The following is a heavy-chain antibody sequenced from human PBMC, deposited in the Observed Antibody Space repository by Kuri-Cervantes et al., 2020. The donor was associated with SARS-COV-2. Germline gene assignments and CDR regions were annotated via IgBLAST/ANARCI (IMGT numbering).Heavy chain of an antibody. CDR1: GFSFSSYA. Sequence: GESLKISCAASGFSFSSYAMSWVRQAPGKGLEWVSAISGSGDNTYCADSVKGRFTISRDNSQNTVYLQMNSLRGEDTALYYCAQDVSQLGRACRYWGQGTLVTVSS. D-gene: IGHD6-6*01. V-gene: IGHV3-23*01. CDR2: ISGSGDNT. J-gene: IGHJ4*02. CDR3: AQDVSQLGRACRY.